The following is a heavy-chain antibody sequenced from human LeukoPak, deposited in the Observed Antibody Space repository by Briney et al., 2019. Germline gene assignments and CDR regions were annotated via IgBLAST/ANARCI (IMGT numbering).Heavy chain of an antibody. CDR3: AKDSSSLYYSLFDY. CDR2: ISGSGGST. Sequence: PGGSLRLSCAASGFTFSSYAMSWVRQAPGKGLEWVSAISGSGGSTYYAGSVKGRFTISRDNSKNTLYLQMNSLRAEDTAVYYCAKDSSSLYYSLFDYWGQGTLVTVSS. J-gene: IGHJ4*02. CDR1: GFTFSSYA. V-gene: IGHV3-23*01. D-gene: IGHD6-13*01.